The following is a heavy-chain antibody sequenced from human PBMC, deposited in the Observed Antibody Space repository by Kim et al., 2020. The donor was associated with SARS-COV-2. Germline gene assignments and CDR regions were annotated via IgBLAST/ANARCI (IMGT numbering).Heavy chain of an antibody. CDR1: GFTLKSYS. CDR2: IGTSGGGT. J-gene: IGHJ4*02. CDR3: AKERPSTRSDY. D-gene: IGHD3-3*02. V-gene: IGHV3-23*01. Sequence: GGSLRLSCAASGFTLKSYSMSWVRQTPGKGLDWVSTIGTSGGGTYYADSVKGRFTVSRDNSKNTLYLQMNSLRAEDTAAYYCAKERPSTRSDYWGQGTLVTVSS.